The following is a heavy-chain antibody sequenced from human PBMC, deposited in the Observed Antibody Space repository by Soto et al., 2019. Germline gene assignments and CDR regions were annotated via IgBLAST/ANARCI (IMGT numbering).Heavy chain of an antibody. V-gene: IGHV1-8*01. CDR1: GYTFTSYD. D-gene: IGHD3-3*01. CDR2: MNPNSGNT. Sequence: ASVKVSCKASGYTFTSYDINWVRHATGQGLEWMGWMNPNSGNTGYAQKFQGRVTMTRNTSISTAYMELSSLRSEDTAVYYCARKRYYDFWSGYHDAFDIWGQGTMVTV. J-gene: IGHJ3*02. CDR3: ARKRYYDFWSGYHDAFDI.